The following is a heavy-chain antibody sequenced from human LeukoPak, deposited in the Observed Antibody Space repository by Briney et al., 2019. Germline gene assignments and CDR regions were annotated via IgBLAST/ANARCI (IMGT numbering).Heavy chain of an antibody. D-gene: IGHD6-19*01. CDR3: ARLRGATVAHNWFDP. Sequence: GGSLRLSCAASGFRFNTYWMSWVRQAPGKGLEWVANIKQDGNEKYYADSVKGRFTTSRDNGKNSLDLQMNSLRADDTAVYYCARLRGATVAHNWFDPWGQGTLVTVSS. V-gene: IGHV3-7*01. CDR2: IKQDGNEK. J-gene: IGHJ5*02. CDR1: GFRFNTYW.